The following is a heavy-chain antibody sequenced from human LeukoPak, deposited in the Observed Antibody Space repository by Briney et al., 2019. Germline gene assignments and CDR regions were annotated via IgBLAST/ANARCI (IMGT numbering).Heavy chain of an antibody. CDR2: IRYDGSNK. Sequence: GGSLRLSCAASGFTFSSYGIHWVRQAPGKGLEWVAFIRYDGSNKYYVDSVKGRFTISRDNSKNTLYLQMNRLGSEDTAVYYCTKEFLVYYYESRVLDYWGQGTLVTVS. V-gene: IGHV3-30*02. CDR1: GFTFSSYG. CDR3: TKEFLVYYYESRVLDY. D-gene: IGHD3-22*01. J-gene: IGHJ4*02.